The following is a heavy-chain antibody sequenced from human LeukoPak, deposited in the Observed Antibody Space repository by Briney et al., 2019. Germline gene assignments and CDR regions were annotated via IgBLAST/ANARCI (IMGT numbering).Heavy chain of an antibody. CDR1: GGTFSGYA. D-gene: IGHD3-10*01. CDR2: IIPIFGTA. CDR3: ARDQYDYGSDPYYFDY. Sequence: SVKVSCKASGGTFSGYAISWVRQAPGQGLEWMGGIIPIFGTANYAQKFQGRVTITADESTSTAYMELSSLRSEDTAVYYCARDQYDYGSDPYYFDYWGQGTLVTVSS. V-gene: IGHV1-69*13. J-gene: IGHJ4*02.